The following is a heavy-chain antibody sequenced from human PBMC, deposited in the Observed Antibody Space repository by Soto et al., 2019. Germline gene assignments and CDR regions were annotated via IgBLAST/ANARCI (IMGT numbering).Heavy chain of an antibody. V-gene: IGHV1-69*12. D-gene: IGHD6-19*01. CDR1: GGTFNRYA. CDR2: ITPMFGIG. CDR3: AQTLGSAVAGPGRFDL. Sequence: QVQLVQSGAEVKKPGSSVKVSCKASGGTFNRYAISWLRQAPGQGPEWMGGITPMFGIGNYAQKFQGRVTITADESTTTVHMELRRLKCEDTAVYYCAQTLGSAVAGPGRFDLWGRGTRVIVSS. J-gene: IGHJ2*01.